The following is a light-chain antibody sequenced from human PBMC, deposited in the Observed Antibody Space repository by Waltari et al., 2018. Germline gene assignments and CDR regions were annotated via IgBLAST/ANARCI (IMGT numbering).Light chain of an antibody. CDR1: SSDVGGYNY. J-gene: IGLJ1*01. CDR2: EVT. CDR3: SSYTRSSTLV. Sequence: QSALTQPASVSGSPGQSISISCTGTSSDVGGYNYVSWYQQHPGKAPKLCIYEVTNRPSGISNRFSGSKSGNTASLTISGLQAEDEADYYCSSYTRSSTLVFGTGTKVTVL. V-gene: IGLV2-14*01.